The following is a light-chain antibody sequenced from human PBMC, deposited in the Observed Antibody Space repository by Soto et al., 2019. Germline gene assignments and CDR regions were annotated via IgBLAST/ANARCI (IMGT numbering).Light chain of an antibody. CDR3: CSYAGDYTYV. V-gene: IGLV2-11*01. CDR1: SSDVGTYNF. J-gene: IGLJ1*01. Sequence: QSVLNQPRSVSGVPGQAVAISCTGTSSDVGTYNFVSWYQQHPGKAPELMIYDVTKRPSGVPDRFSGSKSGNTASLTISGLQAEDEADYYCCSYAGDYTYVFGTGTKVTVL. CDR2: DVT.